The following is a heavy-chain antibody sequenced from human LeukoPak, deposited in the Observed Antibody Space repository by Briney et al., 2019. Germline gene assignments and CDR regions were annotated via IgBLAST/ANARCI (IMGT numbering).Heavy chain of an antibody. CDR1: GGTFSSYA. Sequence: ASVKVSCKASGGTFSSYAISWVRQAPGQGLEWMGRIIPILGIANYARKFQGRVTITADKSTSTAYMELSSLRSEDTAVYYCAGDYGGNTKNHRGGVLDLWGRGTLVTVSS. D-gene: IGHD4-23*01. J-gene: IGHJ2*01. CDR3: AGDYGGNTKNHRGGVLDL. CDR2: IIPILGIA. V-gene: IGHV1-69*04.